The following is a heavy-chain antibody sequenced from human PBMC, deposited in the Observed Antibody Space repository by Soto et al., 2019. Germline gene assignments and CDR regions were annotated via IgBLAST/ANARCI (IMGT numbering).Heavy chain of an antibody. D-gene: IGHD2-15*01. J-gene: IGHJ5*02. CDR2: IIPIFGTA. CDR3: AAGACGGSCYWFDP. V-gene: IGHV1-69*13. Sequence: ASVKVSCKASGGTFSSYAISWVRQAPGQGLEWMGGIIPIFGTANYAQKFQGRVTITADESTSTACMELSSLRSEDTAVYYCAAGACGGSCYWFDPWGQGTLVTVSS. CDR1: GGTFSSYA.